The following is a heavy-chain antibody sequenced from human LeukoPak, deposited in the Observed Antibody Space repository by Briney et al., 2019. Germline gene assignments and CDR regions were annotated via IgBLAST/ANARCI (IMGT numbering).Heavy chain of an antibody. Sequence: GGSLRLSCAASGFTFSSYAMSWVRQAPGKGLEWASAISGSGGSTYYADSVKGRFTISRDNSKNTLYLQMNSLRAEDTAVYYCAKLGYDSSGYYHFDYWGQGTLVTVSS. D-gene: IGHD3-22*01. CDR3: AKLGYDSSGYYHFDY. V-gene: IGHV3-23*01. CDR2: ISGSGGST. J-gene: IGHJ4*02. CDR1: GFTFSSYA.